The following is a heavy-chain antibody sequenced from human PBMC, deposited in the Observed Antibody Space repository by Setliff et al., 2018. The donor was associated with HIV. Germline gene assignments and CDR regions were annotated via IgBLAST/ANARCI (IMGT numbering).Heavy chain of an antibody. Sequence: SGGSLRLSCAASRFTFSDYDMSWIRQAPGKGPEWVSYITKTSSHTNYADSVKGRFTISRDNAKNSLYLQMNSLTAEDTAVYYCARDWALDVWGKGTTVTVSS. CDR1: RFTFSDYD. J-gene: IGHJ6*04. D-gene: IGHD3-16*01. V-gene: IGHV3-11*06. CDR2: ITKTSSHT. CDR3: ARDWALDV.